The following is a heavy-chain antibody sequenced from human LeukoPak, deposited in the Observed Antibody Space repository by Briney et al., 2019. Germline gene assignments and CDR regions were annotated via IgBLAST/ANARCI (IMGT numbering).Heavy chain of an antibody. CDR2: IYAGNGNV. V-gene: IGHV1-3*01. Sequence: EASVKVSCKASGYTLSSYTLHWVRQAPGQRPEWMGCIYAGNGNVKYSQNFQGRVTITRDTSASTAYMELSSLRSEDTAVYYYAREVAIWGQGTLVTVSS. CDR3: AREVAI. J-gene: IGHJ4*02. D-gene: IGHD2-15*01. CDR1: GYTLSSYT.